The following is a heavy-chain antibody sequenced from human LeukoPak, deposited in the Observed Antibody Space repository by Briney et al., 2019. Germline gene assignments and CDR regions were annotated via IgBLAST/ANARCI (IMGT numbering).Heavy chain of an antibody. D-gene: IGHD1-1*01. CDR1: GYSFTSYW. CDR3: ARRLDYWYFDL. CDR2: IYPGDSDT. V-gene: IGHV5-51*01. Sequence: RGESLKISCRGSGYSFTSYWIGWVRQMPGKGLEWMGIIYPGDSDTRYSPSFQGQVTISADKSISTAYLQWSSLKASDSAMYYCARRLDYWYFDLWGRGTLVTVSS. J-gene: IGHJ2*01.